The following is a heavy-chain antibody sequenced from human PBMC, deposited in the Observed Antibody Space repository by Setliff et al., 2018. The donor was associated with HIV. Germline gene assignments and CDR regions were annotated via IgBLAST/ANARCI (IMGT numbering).Heavy chain of an antibody. CDR2: VSYTGTT. CDR3: ARLSTTSRDFDS. Sequence: QTLSLTCTASYATISTADYYWSWIRQPPGKGLEWIGFVSYTGTTHYNPSLKSRLTISIDTSENQFSLKLSSVTAADTAVYYCARLSTTSRDFDSWGQGTLVTVSS. CDR1: YATISTADYY. D-gene: IGHD2-2*01. V-gene: IGHV4-30-4*01. J-gene: IGHJ4*02.